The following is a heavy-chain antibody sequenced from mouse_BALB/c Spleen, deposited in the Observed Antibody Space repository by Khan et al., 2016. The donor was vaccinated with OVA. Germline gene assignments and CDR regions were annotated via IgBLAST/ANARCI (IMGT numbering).Heavy chain of an antibody. V-gene: IGHV1-4*01. CDR1: GYTFTSYT. D-gene: IGHD2-14*01. J-gene: IGHJ3*01. CDR3: LRDGAYYRNDGWFAY. CDR2: INPSNGYT. Sequence: VELVESGAELARPGASVKMSCKASGYTFTSYTIHWIKLRPGQGLEWIGYINPSNGYTNYNQKFKDKATLTADKSSTTAYMQLSSLTSDDSAVYNYLRDGAYYRNDGWFAYWGQGTLVTVSA.